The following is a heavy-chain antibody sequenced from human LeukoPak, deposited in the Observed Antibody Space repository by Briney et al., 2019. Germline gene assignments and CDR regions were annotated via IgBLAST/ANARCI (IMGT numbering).Heavy chain of an antibody. CDR2: ISSSSSYT. CDR3: ARVEQLWSLFDY. V-gene: IGHV3-11*06. J-gene: IGHJ4*02. CDR1: GFTFCDYY. Sequence: GGSLRLSCAASGFTFCDYYMSWIRQAPGKGLEWVSYISSSSSYTNYADSVKGRFTISRDNAKNSLYLQMNSLRAEDTAVYYCARVEQLWSLFDYWGQGTLVTVSS. D-gene: IGHD5-18*01.